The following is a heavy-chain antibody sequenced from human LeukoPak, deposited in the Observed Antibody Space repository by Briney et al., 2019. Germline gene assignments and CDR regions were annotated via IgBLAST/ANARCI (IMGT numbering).Heavy chain of an antibody. CDR1: GFSLSTSGMC. J-gene: IGHJ4*02. CDR2: TDWDDDK. Sequence: SGPTLVNPTQTLTLTCTFSGFSLSTSGMCVSWIRQPPGKALEWLARTDWDDDKYYSTSLKTRLTISKDTSKTQVVLTMTNMDPVDTATYYCARIRGSEQLLDYWGQGTLVTVSS. CDR3: ARIRGSEQLLDY. V-gene: IGHV2-70*11. D-gene: IGHD6-13*01.